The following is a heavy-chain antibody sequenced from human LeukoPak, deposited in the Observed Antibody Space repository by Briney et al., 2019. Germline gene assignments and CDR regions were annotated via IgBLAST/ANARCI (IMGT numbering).Heavy chain of an antibody. CDR1: GGSISSGGYY. CDR3: ARALSGSYYEGAHWYFDL. V-gene: IGHV4-31*03. D-gene: IGHD1-26*01. CDR2: IYYSGST. Sequence: SQTLSLTCTVSGGSISSGGYYWSWIRQHPGKGLEWIGYIYYSGSTYYNPFLKSRVTISVDTSKNQFSLKLSSVTAADTAVYYCARALSGSYYEGAHWYFDLWGRGTLVTVSS. J-gene: IGHJ2*01.